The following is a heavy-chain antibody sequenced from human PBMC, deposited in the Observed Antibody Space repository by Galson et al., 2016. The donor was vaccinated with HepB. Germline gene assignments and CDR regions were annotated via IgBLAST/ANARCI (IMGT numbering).Heavy chain of an antibody. V-gene: IGHV3-9*01. D-gene: IGHD5-18*01. CDR1: GXXFDXXX. CDR2: XXWNXGXX. J-gene: IGHJ1*01. Sequence: SLXXXCAASGXXFDXXXMHXXXQAXXKGXXXVAXXXWNXGXXXYADXVRGXFTXSRDNAKNXLXLQMXSLRTXDTAFYYCVXDVAEXGYXXXFWGQGPLV. CDR3: VXDVAEXGYXXXF.